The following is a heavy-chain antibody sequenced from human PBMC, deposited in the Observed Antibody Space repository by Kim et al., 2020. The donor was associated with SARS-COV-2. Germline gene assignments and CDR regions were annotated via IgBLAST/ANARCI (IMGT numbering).Heavy chain of an antibody. CDR3: ASYTMVRGVMAFDI. D-gene: IGHD3-10*01. V-gene: IGHV3-11*03. J-gene: IGHJ3*02. Sequence: GGSLRLSCAASGFTFSDYYMSWISQAPGKGLEWVSYISSSSSYTNYADTVKGRFTISRDNAKNSLYLQMNSLRAEDTAVYYCASYTMVRGVMAFDIWGQGTMVTVSS. CDR2: ISSSSSYT. CDR1: GFTFSDYY.